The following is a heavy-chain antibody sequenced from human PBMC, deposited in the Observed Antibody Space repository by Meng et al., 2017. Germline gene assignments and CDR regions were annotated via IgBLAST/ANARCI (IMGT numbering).Heavy chain of an antibody. CDR2: IKQDGSEK. CDR3: ARDFRIAVAGTSPRL. J-gene: IGHJ4*02. D-gene: IGHD6-19*01. V-gene: IGHV3-7*01. CDR1: GFTFSSYA. Sequence: GESLKISCAASGFTFSSYAMSWVRQAPGKGLEWVANIKQDGSEKYYVDSVKGRFTISRDNAKNSLYLQMNSLRAEDTAVYYCARDFRIAVAGTSPRLWGQGTLVTVSS.